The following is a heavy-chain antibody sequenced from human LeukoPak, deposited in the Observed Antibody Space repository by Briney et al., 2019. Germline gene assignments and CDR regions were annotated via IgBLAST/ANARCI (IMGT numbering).Heavy chain of an antibody. CDR1: GYTFTSYG. Sequence: GASVKVSCKASGYTFTSYGIRWVRQAPGQGLEWMGWINASNGNTNYAQKLQGRVTMTTHTSTSTAYMELRSLRSDDTAVYYCARFHSSSTSWIQLWSPPDYWGQGTLVSVSS. CDR2: INASNGNT. V-gene: IGHV1-18*01. D-gene: IGHD5-18*01. J-gene: IGHJ4*02. CDR3: ARFHSSSTSWIQLWSPPDY.